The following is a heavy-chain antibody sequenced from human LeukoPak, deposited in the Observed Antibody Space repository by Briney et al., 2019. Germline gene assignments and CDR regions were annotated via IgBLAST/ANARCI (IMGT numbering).Heavy chain of an antibody. J-gene: IGHJ4*02. CDR1: GYTFTGYY. V-gene: IGHV1-2*02. CDR2: INPKSGGT. D-gene: IGHD2-15*01. CDR3: ARDFGGYCSGGSCYSDFFDY. Sequence: ASVKVSCKASGYTFTGYYMHWVRQAPGQGLEWMGWINPKSGGTNYAQKFQGRVTMTRDTSISTAYMELSRLRSDDTAVYYCARDFGGYCSGGSCYSDFFDYWGQGTLVTVSS.